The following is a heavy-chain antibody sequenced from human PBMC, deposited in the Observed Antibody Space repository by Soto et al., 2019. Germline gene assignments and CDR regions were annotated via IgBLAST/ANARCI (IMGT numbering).Heavy chain of an antibody. CDR1: GFTFSSYS. V-gene: IGHV3-21*01. CDR2: ISSSSSYI. J-gene: IGHJ4*02. CDR3: ARDPSITIFGVVMNFDY. D-gene: IGHD3-3*01. Sequence: GGSLRLSCAASGFTFSSYSMNWVRQAPGKGLEWVSSISSSSSYIYYADSVKGRFTISRDNAKNSLYLQMNSLRAEDTAVYYCARDPSITIFGVVMNFDYWGQGTLVTVSS.